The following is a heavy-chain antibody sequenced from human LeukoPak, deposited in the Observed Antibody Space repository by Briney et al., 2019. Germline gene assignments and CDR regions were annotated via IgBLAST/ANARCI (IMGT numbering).Heavy chain of an antibody. V-gene: IGHV1-3*01. J-gene: IGHJ4*02. CDR2: INAGNGNT. CDR3: ARLRSSLSYFDY. D-gene: IGHD6-13*01. CDR1: GYTFTSYA. Sequence: GASVKVSCKASGYTFTSYAMHWVRQAPGQRLEWMGWINAGNGNTKYSQKFQGRVTITRDTSASTAYMELSSLRSGDTAVYYCARLRSSLSYFDYWGQGTLVTVSS.